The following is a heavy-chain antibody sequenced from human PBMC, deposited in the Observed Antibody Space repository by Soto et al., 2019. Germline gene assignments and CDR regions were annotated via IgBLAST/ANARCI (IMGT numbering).Heavy chain of an antibody. J-gene: IGHJ4*02. V-gene: IGHV3-23*01. CDR2: ISGSGVST. Sequence: EVQLLESGGGLVQPRGSLRLSCAASGFTFSSYAMSWVRQAPGKGLEWVSAISGSGVSTYYADSVKGRFTISRDNSKNTLYLQMNSLRAEDTAAYYCAKDSVLRFFDWPNPFDYWGQGTLVTVSS. D-gene: IGHD3-9*01. CDR3: AKDSVLRFFDWPNPFDY. CDR1: GFTFSSYA.